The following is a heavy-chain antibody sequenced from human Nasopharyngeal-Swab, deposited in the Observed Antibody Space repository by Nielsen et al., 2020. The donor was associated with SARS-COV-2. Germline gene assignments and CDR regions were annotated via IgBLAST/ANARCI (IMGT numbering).Heavy chain of an antibody. Sequence: ASVKVSCKASGYTFTSYGISWVRQAPAQGLEWMGWISAYNGNTNYAQKLQGRVTMTTDTSTSTAYMELRSLRSDDTAVYYCAREGPIVVVPAASNWFDPWGQGTLVTVSS. CDR2: ISAYNGNT. CDR3: AREGPIVVVPAASNWFDP. J-gene: IGHJ5*02. CDR1: GYTFTSYG. D-gene: IGHD2-2*01. V-gene: IGHV1-18*01.